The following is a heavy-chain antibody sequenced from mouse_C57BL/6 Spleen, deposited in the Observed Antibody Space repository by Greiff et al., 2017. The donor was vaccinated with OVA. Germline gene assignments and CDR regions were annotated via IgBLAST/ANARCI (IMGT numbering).Heavy chain of an antibody. CDR3: ARSVAGTGTHFDY. CDR2: ISYSGST. D-gene: IGHD4-1*01. V-gene: IGHV3-8*01. Sequence: EVKLMESGPGLAKPSQTLSLTCSVTGYSITSDYWNWIRKFPGNKLEYMGYISYSGSTYYNPSLKSRISITRDTSKNQYYLQWNSVTTEDTATYYCARSVAGTGTHFDYWGQGTTLTVSS. CDR1: GYSITSDY. J-gene: IGHJ2*01.